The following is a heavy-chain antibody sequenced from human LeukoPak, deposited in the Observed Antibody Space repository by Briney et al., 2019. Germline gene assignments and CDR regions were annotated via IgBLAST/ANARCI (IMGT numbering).Heavy chain of an antibody. D-gene: IGHD2-21*01. CDR3: AREVVSIPSYFDS. Sequence: GGSLRPSCAASGFTFSTSGMHWVRQAPGKGLEWVAVIWFDGSNKHYADSVKGRFTISRDDSENTLYLQMNSLRAEDTAVYYCAREVVSIPSYFDSWGQGTLVTVSS. CDR1: GFTFSTSG. J-gene: IGHJ4*02. V-gene: IGHV3-33*01. CDR2: IWFDGSNK.